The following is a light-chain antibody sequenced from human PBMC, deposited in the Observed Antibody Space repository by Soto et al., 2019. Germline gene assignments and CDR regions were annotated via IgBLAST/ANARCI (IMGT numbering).Light chain of an antibody. CDR3: QQTYSMPHT. CDR1: QSIGSY. J-gene: IGKJ2*01. V-gene: IGKV1-39*01. Sequence: DIQMTQSPSSLSASVGDRVTITCRASQSIGSYLNWYKQKPGKAPNLLIYAASSLQSGVPARFSGSGSGTDFILTISSLQPEDCAADSCQQTYSMPHTFGQGVKLEIK. CDR2: AAS.